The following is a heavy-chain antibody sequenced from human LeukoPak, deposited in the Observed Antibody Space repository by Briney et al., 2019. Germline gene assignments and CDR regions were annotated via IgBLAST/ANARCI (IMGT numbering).Heavy chain of an antibody. D-gene: IGHD2-2*01. V-gene: IGHV4-38-2*01. J-gene: IGHJ4*02. CDR2: IYHSGST. Sequence: MASETLSLTCAVSGYSISSGYFRGWIRQPPGKGLEWIGSIYHSGSTYYNPSLKSRVTISVDTSKNQFSLKLSSVTAADTAVYYCARSSRSTSLDYWGQGALVTVSS. CDR3: ARSSRSTSLDY. CDR1: GYSISSGYF.